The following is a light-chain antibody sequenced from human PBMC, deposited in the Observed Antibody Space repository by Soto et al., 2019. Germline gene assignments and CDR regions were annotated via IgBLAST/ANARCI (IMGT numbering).Light chain of an antibody. V-gene: IGKV3-20*01. CDR2: GAF. Sequence: EIVLTQSAGTLSLSPGEGVTLSCRASQSVRSGYLAWYQQKPGQAPRLLIYGAFVRATGIPDRFSGSGSGTDFTLTISRLEPEDFAVYYCQHYDSRPYTFGQGTKVDIK. CDR3: QHYDSRPYT. J-gene: IGKJ2*01. CDR1: QSVRSGY.